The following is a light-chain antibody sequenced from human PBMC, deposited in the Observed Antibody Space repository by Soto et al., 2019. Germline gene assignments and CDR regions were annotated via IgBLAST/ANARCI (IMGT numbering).Light chain of an antibody. V-gene: IGKV3-15*01. CDR3: QQYNNWPPWT. CDR1: QSVSSN. J-gene: IGKJ1*01. CDR2: GAS. Sequence: EIVLTQSPATLSMSPGERATLSCRASQSVSSNLAWYQQKPGQAPRLLIFGASTGATGIPARFSGSGSGTEFTLTISSLQSEDFAVYYCQQYNNWPPWTFGQGTKVEIK.